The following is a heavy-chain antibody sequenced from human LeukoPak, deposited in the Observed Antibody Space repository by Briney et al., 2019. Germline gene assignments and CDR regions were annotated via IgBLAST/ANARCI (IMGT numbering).Heavy chain of an antibody. CDR3: ARIHYDSSGYYYDY. CDR1: GYSISSGYY. D-gene: IGHD3-22*01. Sequence: SETLSLTCTVSGYSISSGYYWGWIRQPPGKGLEWIGSIYHSGSTYYNPSLKSRVTISVDTSKNQFSLKLSSVTAADTAVCYCARIHYDSSGYYYDYWGQGTLVTVSS. J-gene: IGHJ4*02. CDR2: IYHSGST. V-gene: IGHV4-38-2*02.